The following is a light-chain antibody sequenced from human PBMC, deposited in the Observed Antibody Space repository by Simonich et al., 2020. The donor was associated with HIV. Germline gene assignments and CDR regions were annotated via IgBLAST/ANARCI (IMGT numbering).Light chain of an antibody. CDR1: QSISSW. J-gene: IGKJ1*01. V-gene: IGKV1-5*03. CDR2: KAS. Sequence: DIQMTQSPSTLSASVGDRVTITCRASQSISSWLAWYQQKPGKAPKLLIYKASSLESGVPSMFSGSGFGTEFTLTISSLQPDDFATYYCQQYNSYSWTFGQGTKVEIK. CDR3: QQYNSYSWT.